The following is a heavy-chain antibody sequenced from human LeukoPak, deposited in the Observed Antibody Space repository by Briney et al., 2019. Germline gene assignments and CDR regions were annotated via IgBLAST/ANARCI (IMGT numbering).Heavy chain of an antibody. CDR3: AKDTYYDILTGYSYDY. J-gene: IGHJ4*02. CDR2: ISWNSGSI. Sequence: GGSLRLSCGASGFTFDDYAMHWVRQAPGKGLEWVSGISWNSGSIGYADSVKGRFTISRDNAKNSLYLQMNSLRAEDTALYYCAKDTYYDILTGYSYDYWGQGTLVTVSS. D-gene: IGHD3-9*01. V-gene: IGHV3-9*01. CDR1: GFTFDDYA.